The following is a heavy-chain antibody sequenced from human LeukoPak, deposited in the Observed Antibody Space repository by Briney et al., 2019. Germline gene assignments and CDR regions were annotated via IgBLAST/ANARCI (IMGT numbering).Heavy chain of an antibody. D-gene: IGHD6-19*01. V-gene: IGHV1-2*02. CDR3: ARDSAVAKGYYYYMDV. J-gene: IGHJ6*03. CDR1: GGTFSSYA. CDR2: INPNSGGT. Sequence: GASVKVSCKASGGTFSSYAISWVRQAPGQGLEWMGWINPNSGGTNYAQKFQGRVTMTRDTSISTAYMELSRLRSDDTAVYYCARDSAVAKGYYYYMDVWGKGTTVTISS.